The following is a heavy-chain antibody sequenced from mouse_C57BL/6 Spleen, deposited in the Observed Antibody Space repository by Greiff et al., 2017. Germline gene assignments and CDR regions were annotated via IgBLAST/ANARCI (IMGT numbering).Heavy chain of an antibody. CDR2: IWTGGGT. CDR3: ASHSTSAVWFAY. V-gene: IGHV2-9-1*01. Sequence: VKLVESGPGLVAPSQSLSITCTVSGFPLTSYAISWVRQPPGKGLEWLGVIWTGGGTNYNSALKSRLSISKDNSKSQVFLKMNSLQTDDTARYYCASHSTSAVWFAYWGQGTLVTVSA. D-gene: IGHD5-1*01. J-gene: IGHJ3*01. CDR1: GFPLTSYA.